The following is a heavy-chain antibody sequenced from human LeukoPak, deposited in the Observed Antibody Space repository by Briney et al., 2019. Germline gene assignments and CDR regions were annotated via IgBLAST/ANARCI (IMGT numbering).Heavy chain of an antibody. Sequence: PGGSLRISCAASRFTFSNYGVNWVRQAPGKGLEWVSYINSRSSTIYYADSVRGRFTISRDNAKNSLYLQMNSLKAEDTAIYYCAREVGTPQAFDIWGQGTMVTVSS. CDR1: RFTFSNYG. D-gene: IGHD1-26*01. CDR3: AREVGTPQAFDI. V-gene: IGHV3-48*01. J-gene: IGHJ3*02. CDR2: INSRSSTI.